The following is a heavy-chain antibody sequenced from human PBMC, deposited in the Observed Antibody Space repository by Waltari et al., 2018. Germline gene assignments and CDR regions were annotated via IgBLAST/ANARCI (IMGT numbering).Heavy chain of an antibody. CDR1: GGSFSGYY. D-gene: IGHD2-15*01. CDR3: ARGVDYYGMDV. CDR2: INHSGST. J-gene: IGHJ6*02. V-gene: IGHV4-34*01. Sequence: QVQLQQWGAGLLKPSETLSLTCAVYGGSFSGYYWSWIRQPPGKGLEWIGEINHSGSTNDNPSLKSRVTISVDTSKNQFSLKLSSVTAADTAVYYCARGVDYYGMDVWGQGTTVTVSS.